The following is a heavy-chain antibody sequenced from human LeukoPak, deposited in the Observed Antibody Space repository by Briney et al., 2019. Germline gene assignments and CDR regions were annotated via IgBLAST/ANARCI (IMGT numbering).Heavy chain of an antibody. CDR3: AMGPDYYGSGSYYYYYYGMDV. D-gene: IGHD3-10*01. Sequence: SETLSLTCAVYGGSFSGYYWSWIRQPPGKGLGWIGEINHSGSTNYNPSLKSRVTISVDTSKNQFSLKLSSVTAADTAVYYCAMGPDYYGSGSYYYYYYGMDVWGKGTTVTVSS. CDR1: GGSFSGYY. J-gene: IGHJ6*04. CDR2: INHSGST. V-gene: IGHV4-34*01.